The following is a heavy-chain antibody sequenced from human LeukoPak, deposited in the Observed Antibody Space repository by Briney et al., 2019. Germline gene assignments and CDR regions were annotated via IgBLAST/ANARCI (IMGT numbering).Heavy chain of an antibody. CDR1: GGSFSGYY. J-gene: IGHJ6*03. CDR2: INHSGST. Sequence: SETLSLTCAVYGGSFSGYYWSWIRQPPGKGLEWIGEINHSGSTNYNPSLKSRVTISVDTSKNQFSLKLSSVTAADTAVYYCARSPYYYYYYKDVWGKGTTVTVSS. CDR3: ARSPYYYYYYKDV. V-gene: IGHV4-34*01.